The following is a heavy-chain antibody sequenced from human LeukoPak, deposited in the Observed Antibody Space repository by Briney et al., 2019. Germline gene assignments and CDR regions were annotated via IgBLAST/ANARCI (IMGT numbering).Heavy chain of an antibody. CDR1: GYTFTSYG. Sequence: ASVKVSCKASGYTFTSYGISWVRQAPGQGLEWMGWISAYNSNTNYAQKLQGRVTMTTDTSTSTAYMELSSLRSEDTAVYYCAREGGDYGDYGPPQHTKIFDYWGQGTLVTVSS. CDR3: AREGGDYGDYGPPQHTKIFDY. CDR2: ISAYNSNT. J-gene: IGHJ4*02. D-gene: IGHD4-17*01. V-gene: IGHV1-18*01.